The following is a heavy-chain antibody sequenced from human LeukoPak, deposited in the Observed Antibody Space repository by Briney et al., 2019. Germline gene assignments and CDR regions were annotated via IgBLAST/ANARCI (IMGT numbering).Heavy chain of an antibody. Sequence: GGSLRLSCVTSGFTFTDYAISWFRQAPGKGLEWVGFIRRIPSGGTTDYAASVKGRFTISRGNSKSIAYLQMNSLESVDTAMYYCTRGIGYTYGWSDWGQGTLVTVSS. CDR2: IRRIPSGGTT. V-gene: IGHV3-49*03. CDR3: TRGIGYTYGWSD. CDR1: GFTFTDYA. D-gene: IGHD5-18*01. J-gene: IGHJ4*02.